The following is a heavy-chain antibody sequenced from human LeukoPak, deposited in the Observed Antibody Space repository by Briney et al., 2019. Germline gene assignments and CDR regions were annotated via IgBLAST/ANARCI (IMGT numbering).Heavy chain of an antibody. Sequence: GGSLRLSCAASGFTFSSYVMNWVRQAPGKGLEWVSYISSSGSTIYYADSVKGRFTISRDNAKNSLHLQMNSLSAEDTAVYYCARPSGNAFDIWGQGTMVTVSS. V-gene: IGHV3-48*03. J-gene: IGHJ3*02. D-gene: IGHD1-14*01. CDR2: ISSSGSTI. CDR3: ARPSGNAFDI. CDR1: GFTFSSYV.